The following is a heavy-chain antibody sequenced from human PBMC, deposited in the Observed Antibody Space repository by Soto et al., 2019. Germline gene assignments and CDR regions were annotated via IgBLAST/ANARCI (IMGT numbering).Heavy chain of an antibody. CDR1: GYTFTSYG. V-gene: IGHV1-18*01. J-gene: IGHJ6*02. CDR2: ISAYNGNT. Sequence: ASVKVSCKASGYTFTSYGISWVRQAPRQGLEWMGWISAYNGNTNYAQKLQGRVTMTTDTSTSTAYMELRSLRPDDTAVYYCARVFTDYYDSSGYVYYYYYGMDVWGQ. D-gene: IGHD3-22*01. CDR3: ARVFTDYYDSSGYVYYYYYGMDV.